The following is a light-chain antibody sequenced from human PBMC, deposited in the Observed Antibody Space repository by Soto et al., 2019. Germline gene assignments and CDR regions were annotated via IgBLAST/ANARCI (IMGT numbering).Light chain of an antibody. CDR1: QIVSNPY. CDR3: HQYERLPVT. Sequence: VVLTQSPASLSMSPGEAVTLSCRASQIVSNPYLAWYQQRPGQVPRLVVSSTSKRATGIPERFSGGGSGTDFTLTLTSLEPEDFAVYYCHQYERLPVTFGQGTRL. J-gene: IGKJ5*01. CDR2: STS. V-gene: IGKV3-20*01.